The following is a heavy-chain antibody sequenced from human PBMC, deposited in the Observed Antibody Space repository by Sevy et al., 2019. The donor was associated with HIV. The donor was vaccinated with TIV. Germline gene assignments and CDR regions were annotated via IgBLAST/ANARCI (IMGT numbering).Heavy chain of an antibody. CDR2: IYYSGST. J-gene: IGHJ6*02. D-gene: IGHD3-10*01. CDR1: GGSVSSGSYY. V-gene: IGHV4-61*01. CDR3: ARVLWFGELLSQYYYYYGMDV. Sequence: SETLSLTCTVSGGSVSSGSYYWSWIRQSPGKGLEWIGYIYYSGSTNYNPSLKSRVTISVDTSKNQFSLKLSSVTAADTAVYYCARVLWFGELLSQYYYYYGMDVWGQGTTVTVSS.